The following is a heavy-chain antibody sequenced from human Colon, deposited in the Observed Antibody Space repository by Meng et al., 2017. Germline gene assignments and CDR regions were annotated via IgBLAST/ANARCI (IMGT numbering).Heavy chain of an antibody. CDR1: GFTFSGYW. J-gene: IGHJ4*02. CDR3: VKGACSGISCYIFDY. V-gene: IGHV3-74*01. Sequence: GESLKISCAASGFTFSGYWMHWVRQVPGKGLVWVSGINRDGSSTRYADSVKGRFTISRDNAKNTLYLQMNSLRAEDRAVYYCVKGACSGISCYIFDYWGQGTLVT. CDR2: INRDGSST. D-gene: IGHD2-15*01.